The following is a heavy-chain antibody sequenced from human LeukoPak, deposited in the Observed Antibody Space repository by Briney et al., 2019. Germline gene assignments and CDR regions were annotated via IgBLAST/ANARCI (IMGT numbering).Heavy chain of an antibody. CDR3: ARTGIAARLERESPYYFDY. CDR1: GGSFSGYY. V-gene: IGHV4-34*01. Sequence: SETLSLTCAVYGGSFSGYYWSWIRQPPGKGLEWIGEINHSGSTNYNPSLKSRVTISVDTSKNQFSLKLSSVTAADTAVYYCARTGIAARLERESPYYFDYWGQGTLVTVSS. D-gene: IGHD6-6*01. CDR2: INHSGST. J-gene: IGHJ4*02.